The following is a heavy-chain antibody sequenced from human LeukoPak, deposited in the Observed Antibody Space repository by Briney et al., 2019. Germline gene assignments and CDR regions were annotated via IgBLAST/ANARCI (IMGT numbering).Heavy chain of an antibody. CDR1: GFTFNSYA. J-gene: IGHJ4*02. CDR2: ISHEGSNK. CDR3: ANYCSRRRRHTRYYFEY. D-gene: IGHD2-15*01. V-gene: IGHV3-30*04. Sequence: GGSLRLSCAASGFTFNSYAMHWVRQVPGKGLEWVAVISHEGSNKYYGDYVKGRFTISRDNSKNTLFLQINSLRAEDTAVYYCANYCSRRRRHTRYYFEYWGQGTLVTVSS.